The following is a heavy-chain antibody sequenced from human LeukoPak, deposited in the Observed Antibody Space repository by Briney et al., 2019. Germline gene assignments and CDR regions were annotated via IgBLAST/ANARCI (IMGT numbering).Heavy chain of an antibody. Sequence: SETLSLTCAVYGGSFSGYYWSWIRQPPGKGLEWIGEINHSGSTNYNPSLKSRVTISVDTSKNQFSLKLSSVTAADTAVYYCARLRLWFGELGFDYWGQGTLVTVSS. V-gene: IGHV4-34*01. CDR1: GGSFSGYY. CDR2: INHSGST. D-gene: IGHD3-10*01. J-gene: IGHJ4*02. CDR3: ARLRLWFGELGFDY.